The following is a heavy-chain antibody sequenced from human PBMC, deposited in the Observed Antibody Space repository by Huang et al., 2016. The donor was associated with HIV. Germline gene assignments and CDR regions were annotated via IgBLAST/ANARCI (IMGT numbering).Heavy chain of an antibody. Sequence: EVQLVESGGGLVKPGGSLRLSCAASGFTFSKAWMCWVRQGAGNGLEWVGRIKSKTEGRTTDYTAPVKGRFTISRDDSRNTLYLQMNSLKTEDTAVYYCTTHLDYYDSSGYYFGNYWGQGTLVTVSS. V-gene: IGHV3-15*01. CDR3: TTHLDYYDSSGYYFGNY. D-gene: IGHD3-22*01. CDR1: GFTFSKAW. J-gene: IGHJ4*02. CDR2: IKSKTEGRTT.